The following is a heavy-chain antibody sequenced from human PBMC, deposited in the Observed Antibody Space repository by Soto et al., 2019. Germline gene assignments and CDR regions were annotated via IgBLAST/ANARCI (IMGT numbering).Heavy chain of an antibody. CDR1: GGTFSSYA. CDR2: IIPIFGST. Sequence: GASVKVSCKASGGTFSSYAISWVRQAPGQGLEWMGGIIPIFGSTSYAQKFQSRVTMTRDTSTSTVYMELSSLRSEDTAVYYCARDRNGPFDYWGQGTLVTVSS. J-gene: IGHJ4*02. V-gene: IGHV1-69*05. CDR3: ARDRNGPFDY. D-gene: IGHD4-4*01.